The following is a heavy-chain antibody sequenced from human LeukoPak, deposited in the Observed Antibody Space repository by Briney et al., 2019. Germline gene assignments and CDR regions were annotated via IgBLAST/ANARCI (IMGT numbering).Heavy chain of an antibody. V-gene: IGHV3-66*01. CDR2: IYSGGST. J-gene: IGHJ4*02. D-gene: IGHD1-26*01. CDR1: GFTVSSSF. CDR3: ARARDRWELRGVFDY. Sequence: GGSLRLSCAASGFTVSSSFMTWVRQAPGRGLEWVSVIYSGGSTYYADSVKGRFTISRDNSKNTVYLEMNSLRAEDTALYYCARARDRWELRGVFDYWGQGTLVTVSS.